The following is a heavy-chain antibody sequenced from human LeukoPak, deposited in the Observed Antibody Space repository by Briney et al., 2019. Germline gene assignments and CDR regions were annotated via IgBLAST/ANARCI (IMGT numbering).Heavy chain of an antibody. CDR2: IIGSAVNT. V-gene: IGHV3-23*01. CDR3: AKYTSGTSYRGLDQ. CDR1: GLTVSSYA. J-gene: IGHJ4*02. Sequence: GGSLRLPCGASGLTVSSYAMSWVRQAPGKGLEWVSTIIGSAVNTYYADSVKGRFTISRDDSKNTVYLQMNSLRAEDTAVYSCAKYTSGTSYRGLDQWGQGTLVTVSS. D-gene: IGHD3-10*01.